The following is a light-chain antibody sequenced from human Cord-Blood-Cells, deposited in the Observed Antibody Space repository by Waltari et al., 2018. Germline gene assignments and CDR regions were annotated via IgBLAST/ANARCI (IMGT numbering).Light chain of an antibody. V-gene: IGKV3-11*01. Sequence: EIAFTQSPATLSFSPGERDTLSCRASQSVSSYLAWYQQKPGQAPRLLIYDASNRATGIPARFSGSGSGTDFTLTISSLEPEDFAVYYCQQRSNWPLTFGGGTKVEIK. J-gene: IGKJ4*01. CDR1: QSVSSY. CDR3: QQRSNWPLT. CDR2: DAS.